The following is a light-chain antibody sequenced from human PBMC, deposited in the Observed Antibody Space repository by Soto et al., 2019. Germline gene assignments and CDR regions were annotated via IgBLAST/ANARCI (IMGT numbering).Light chain of an antibody. V-gene: IGKV3-15*01. Sequence: EVVLTQSPGNLSLSPGERATLSCRASQSVSSSQLAWFQQKPGQAPRLLIYGASTRATGIPARFSGSGSGTEFTLTISSLQSEDFAVYSCQQYDNWPWTFGQGTKVDIK. J-gene: IGKJ1*01. CDR2: GAS. CDR1: QSVSSS. CDR3: QQYDNWPWT.